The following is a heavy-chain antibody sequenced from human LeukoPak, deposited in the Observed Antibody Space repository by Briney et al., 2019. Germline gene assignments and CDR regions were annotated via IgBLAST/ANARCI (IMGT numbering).Heavy chain of an antibody. Sequence: ETLSLTCTVSGGSISSGSYYWSWVRQAPGKGLEWISRISGSGAGTYYSDSVRGRFTISRDNSKNTLYLQMNSLRAEDTAVYYCARRCGSGGSCHSFDYWGRGTLVTVSS. J-gene: IGHJ4*02. CDR3: ARRCGSGGSCHSFDY. CDR1: GGSISSGSYY. D-gene: IGHD2-15*01. CDR2: ISGSGAGT. V-gene: IGHV3-23*01.